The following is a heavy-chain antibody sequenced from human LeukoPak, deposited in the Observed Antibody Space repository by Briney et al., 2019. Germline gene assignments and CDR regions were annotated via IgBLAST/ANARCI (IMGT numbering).Heavy chain of an antibody. Sequence: PSETLSLTCTVSGGSISSYYWSWIRQPPGKGLEWIGYIYHSGSTNYNPSLKSRVTISVDTSKNQFSLKLSSVTAADTAVYYCARDLVIGGAFDIWGQGTMVTVSS. CDR2: IYHSGST. CDR3: ARDLVIGGAFDI. D-gene: IGHD3-22*01. J-gene: IGHJ3*02. CDR1: GGSISSYY. V-gene: IGHV4-59*01.